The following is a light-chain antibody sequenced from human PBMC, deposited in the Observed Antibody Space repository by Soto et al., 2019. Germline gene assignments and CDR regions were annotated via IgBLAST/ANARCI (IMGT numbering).Light chain of an antibody. V-gene: IGLV1-40*01. CDR2: GHN. J-gene: IGLJ2*01. CDR3: QSFDSRLRTSI. Sequence: QSALTQPPSVSGAPGQRVTISCTGSSSNIGAGYDVHWYQQLPGTAPKLLIYGHNNRPSGVPDRFSGSKSGSSASLAITGLQAEDEADYYCQSFDSRLRTSIFGGGTQLTVL. CDR1: SSNIGAGYD.